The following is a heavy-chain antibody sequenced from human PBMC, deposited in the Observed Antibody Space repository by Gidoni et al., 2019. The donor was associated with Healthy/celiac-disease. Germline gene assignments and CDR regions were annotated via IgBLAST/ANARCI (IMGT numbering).Heavy chain of an antibody. Sequence: QVQLVQSGAEVKKPGASVKVSCKASGYTFTSYGISWVRQAPGQGLEWMGWISAYNGNTNYAQKLQGRVTMTTDTSTSTAYMELRSLRSDDTAVYYCARDGPTKYCSGGSCYFYGMDVWGQGTTVTVSS. CDR3: ARDGPTKYCSGGSCYFYGMDV. J-gene: IGHJ6*02. CDR2: ISAYNGNT. V-gene: IGHV1-18*01. D-gene: IGHD2-15*01. CDR1: GYTFTSYG.